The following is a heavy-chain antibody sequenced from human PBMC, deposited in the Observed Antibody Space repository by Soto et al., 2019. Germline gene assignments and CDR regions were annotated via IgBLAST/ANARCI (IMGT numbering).Heavy chain of an antibody. CDR1: GFTFSSYG. D-gene: IGHD5-12*01. V-gene: IGHV3-33*08. Sequence: GGSLRLSCAASGFTFSSYGMHWVRQAPGKGLEWVAVIWYDGSNKYYADSVKGRFTISRDNSKNTLYLQMNSLRAEDTAVYYCAREWDIVATIDYWGQGTLVTVSS. J-gene: IGHJ4*02. CDR2: IWYDGSNK. CDR3: AREWDIVATIDY.